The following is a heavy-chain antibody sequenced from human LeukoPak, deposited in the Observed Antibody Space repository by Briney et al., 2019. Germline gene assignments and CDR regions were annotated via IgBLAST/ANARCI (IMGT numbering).Heavy chain of an antibody. V-gene: IGHV3-21*01. CDR3: AKSFERFSSYSSGWWGDY. D-gene: IGHD6-19*01. CDR2: ISSSSSYI. CDR1: GFTFSSYS. J-gene: IGHJ4*02. Sequence: GGSLRLSCAASGFTFSSYSMNWVRQAPGKGLEWVSSISSSSSYIYYADSVKGRFTISRDNAKNSLYLQMNSLRAEDTAVYYCAKSFERFSSYSSGWWGDYWGQGTLVTVSS.